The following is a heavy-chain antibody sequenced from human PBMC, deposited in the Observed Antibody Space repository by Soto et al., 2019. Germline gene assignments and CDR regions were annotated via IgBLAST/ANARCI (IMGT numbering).Heavy chain of an antibody. CDR3: VRDRGYTGYDLEY. CDR1: GFTFRSYA. Sequence: ESGGGLVPPGGSLRLSCAASGFTFRSYAMNWVRQAPGKGLEWVSYINSGSSTIYYADSAKGRFSISRDNAKNSLYLQMNSLRDEDTAVYFCVRDRGYTGYDLEYWGQGALVTVSS. V-gene: IGHV3-48*02. CDR2: INSGSSTI. D-gene: IGHD5-12*01. J-gene: IGHJ4*02.